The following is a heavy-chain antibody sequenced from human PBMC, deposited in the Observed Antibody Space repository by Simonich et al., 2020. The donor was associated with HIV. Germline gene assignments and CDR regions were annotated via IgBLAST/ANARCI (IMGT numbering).Heavy chain of an antibody. D-gene: IGHD3-16*01. V-gene: IGHV3-30*07. J-gene: IGHJ4*02. CDR2: ISYDGSNK. CDR3: ARDKVTFGGALAY. Sequence: QVQLVESGGGVVQPGRSLRLSCAASGFTFSSYAMHWVRQAPGKGLEWVAVISYDGSNKYYADSVKGRFTISRDNSKNTLYLQMNSLRAEDTAVYYCARDKVTFGGALAYWGPGTLVTVSS. CDR1: GFTFSSYA.